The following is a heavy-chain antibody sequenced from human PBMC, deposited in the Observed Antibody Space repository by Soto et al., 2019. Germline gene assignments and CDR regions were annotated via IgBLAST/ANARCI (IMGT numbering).Heavy chain of an antibody. J-gene: IGHJ5*02. Sequence: PSETLSLTCTVSGGSISSYYWSWIRQPPGKGLEWIGCIYYSGSTNYNPSLKSRVTISVDTSKNQFSLKLSSVTAADTAVYYCARSAGWNRNWFDPWGQGTLVTVSS. V-gene: IGHV4-59*01. CDR2: IYYSGST. D-gene: IGHD1-1*01. CDR3: ARSAGWNRNWFDP. CDR1: GGSISSYY.